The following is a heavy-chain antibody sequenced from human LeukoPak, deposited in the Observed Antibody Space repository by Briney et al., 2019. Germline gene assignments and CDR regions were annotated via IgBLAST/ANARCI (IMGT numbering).Heavy chain of an antibody. V-gene: IGHV3-21*04. CDR2: ISSSSSYI. CDR3: ARAVLVYVFWSGYGLPHAFDI. J-gene: IGHJ3*02. Sequence: GGSLRLSCAASGFTFSSYSMNWVRQAPGKGLEWVSSISSSSSYIYYADSVKGRFTISRDNAKNSLYLQMNSLRAEDTAVYYCARAVLVYVFWSGYGLPHAFDIWGQGTMVTVSS. D-gene: IGHD3/OR15-3a*01. CDR1: GFTFSSYS.